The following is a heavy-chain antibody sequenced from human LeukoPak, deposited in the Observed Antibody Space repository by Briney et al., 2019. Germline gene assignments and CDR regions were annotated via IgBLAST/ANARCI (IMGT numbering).Heavy chain of an antibody. J-gene: IGHJ4*02. D-gene: IGHD7-27*01. CDR2: IYYIGST. V-gene: IGHV4-39*01. Sequence: SETLSLTCTVSGDSIRSSGHFWGWIRQPPGKGLDWIGSIYYIGSTDYNPSHKSRVTISVDTSKNQFSLRLSSVTAADTAIYYCARHEAKVILTAPLSPFDYWGQGTLVTVSS. CDR1: GDSIRSSGHF. CDR3: ARHEAKVILTAPLSPFDY.